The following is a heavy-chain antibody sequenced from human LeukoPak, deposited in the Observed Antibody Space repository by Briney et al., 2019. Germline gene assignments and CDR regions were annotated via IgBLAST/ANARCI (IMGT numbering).Heavy chain of an antibody. CDR1: GFTFSSYD. Sequence: QTGGSLRLSCAASGFTFSSYDMSWVRQAPGKGPEWVSGISGSGGTTYYADSVKGRFTISRDNSKNTLYLQMNSLRAEDTAVYYCAKDILAAASRAEYFQHWGQGTLVTVSS. CDR3: AKDILAAASRAEYFQH. J-gene: IGHJ1*01. CDR2: ISGSGGTT. V-gene: IGHV3-23*01. D-gene: IGHD6-13*01.